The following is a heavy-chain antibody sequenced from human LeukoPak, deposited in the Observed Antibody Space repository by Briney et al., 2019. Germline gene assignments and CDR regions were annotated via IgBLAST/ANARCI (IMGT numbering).Heavy chain of an antibody. CDR3: ARSVLIVDIVATITRKFSRFDY. CDR2: INHSVST. V-gene: IGHV4-34*01. Sequence: PSETLSLTCAVYGGSFSGYYWSWIRQHPRKGLEWIGEINHSVSTNYNPSLKSRVTISVDTSKNQFSLKLSSVTAADTAVYYCARSVLIVDIVATITRKFSRFDYWGQGTLVTVSS. D-gene: IGHD5-12*01. J-gene: IGHJ4*02. CDR1: GGSFSGYY.